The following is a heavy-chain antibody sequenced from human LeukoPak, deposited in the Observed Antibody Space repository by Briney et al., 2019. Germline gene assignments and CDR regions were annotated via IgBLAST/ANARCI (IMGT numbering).Heavy chain of an antibody. CDR2: IYYSGST. D-gene: IGHD3-3*01. CDR3: ARGITIFGVVPLADI. Sequence: SETLSLTCTVSGGSISSYYWSWIRQPPGKGLEWIGYIYYSGSTNYNPSLKSRVTISVDTSKNQFSLKLSSVTAADTAVYYCARGITIFGVVPLADIWGQGTMVTVSS. J-gene: IGHJ3*02. V-gene: IGHV4-59*12. CDR1: GGSISSYY.